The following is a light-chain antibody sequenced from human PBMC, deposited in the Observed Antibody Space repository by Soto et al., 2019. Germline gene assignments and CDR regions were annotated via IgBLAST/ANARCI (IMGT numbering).Light chain of an antibody. CDR1: SSDVGRYNH. CDR2: EVS. J-gene: IGLJ1*01. V-gene: IGLV2-14*01. Sequence: ALTQPASVSGSPGQSITISCTGTSSDVGRYNHVSRYQHHPGKAPKLIISEVSNRPSGVSNRFSGSKSGYTASLTISGLQAEDEADYYCNSHTSGDFRVFGTGTKVTVL. CDR3: NSHTSGDFRV.